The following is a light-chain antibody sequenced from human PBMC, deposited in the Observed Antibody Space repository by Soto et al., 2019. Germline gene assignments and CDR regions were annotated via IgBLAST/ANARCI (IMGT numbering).Light chain of an antibody. V-gene: IGKV3-11*01. J-gene: IGKJ1*01. CDR3: QQRSNWPPWT. Sequence: EIVLTQSPATLSLSPGERATLSCRASQSVSSYLAWYQQKPGQAPRLLIYDASNRATGIPARFSGSGSGTDFTLTISSLEPEDFAVYYCQQRSNWPPWTFGQGPQVEI. CDR2: DAS. CDR1: QSVSSY.